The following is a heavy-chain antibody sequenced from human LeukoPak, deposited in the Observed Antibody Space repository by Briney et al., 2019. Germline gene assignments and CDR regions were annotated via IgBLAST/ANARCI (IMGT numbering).Heavy chain of an antibody. CDR2: ISGSGGST. CDR1: GFTFSSYA. V-gene: IGHV3-23*01. D-gene: IGHD6-19*01. Sequence: GGSLRLSCAASGFTFSSYAMSWVRQAPGKGLEWVSAISGSGGSTYYADSVKGRFTISRDNSKNTLFLQMDSLRVEDTAVYYCARDHGGSYDYWGQGTLVTVSS. J-gene: IGHJ4*02. CDR3: ARDHGGSYDY.